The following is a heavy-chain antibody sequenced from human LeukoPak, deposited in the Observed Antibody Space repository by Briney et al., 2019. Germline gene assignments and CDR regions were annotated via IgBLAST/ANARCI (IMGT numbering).Heavy chain of an antibody. D-gene: IGHD2-15*01. Sequence: GGSLRLSCAASGFTFSSYSMNWVRQAPGKGLEWVSSISSSSSYIYYADSVKGRFTISRDNAKNSLYLQMNSLRAEDTAVYYCARDVVVAATPGNRHFDYWSQGTLVTVSS. CDR3: ARDVVVAATPGNRHFDY. V-gene: IGHV3-21*01. CDR2: ISSSSSYI. J-gene: IGHJ4*02. CDR1: GFTFSSYS.